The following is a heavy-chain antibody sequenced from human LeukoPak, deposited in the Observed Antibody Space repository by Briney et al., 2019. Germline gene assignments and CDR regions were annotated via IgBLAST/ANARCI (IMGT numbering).Heavy chain of an antibody. Sequence: PGESLKISCKGSGYRFTSYWIGWVRPMPGKGLEWMGILYPGGFDTRYSPSFEGQVTISADKSISTAYLQWTSLKASDSAMYYCARPRGAWYNAFDIWGQGTMVTVSS. V-gene: IGHV5-51*01. D-gene: IGHD6-13*01. CDR1: GYRFTSYW. CDR2: LYPGGFDT. CDR3: ARPRGAWYNAFDI. J-gene: IGHJ3*02.